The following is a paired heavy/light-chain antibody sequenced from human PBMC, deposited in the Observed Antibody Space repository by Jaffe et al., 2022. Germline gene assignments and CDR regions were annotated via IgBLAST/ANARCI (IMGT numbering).Light chain of an antibody. CDR2: GKN. V-gene: IGLV3-19*01. J-gene: IGLJ3*02. CDR1: SLRSYY. Sequence: SSELTQDPAVSVALGQTVRITCQGDSLRSYYASWYQQKPGQAPVLVIYGKNNRPSGIPDRFSGSSSGNTASLTITGAQAEDEADYYCNSRDSSGNPWVFGGGTKLTVL. CDR3: NSRDSSGNPWV.
Heavy chain of an antibody. V-gene: IGHV5-51*01. CDR1: GYSFTSYW. CDR2: IYPGDSDT. CDR3: VRQHLVWFEEVGATHNWFDP. Sequence: EVQLVQSGAEVKKPGESLKISCKGSGYSFTSYWIGWVRQMPGKGLEWMGIIYPGDSDTRYSPSFQGQVTISADKSISTAYLQWSSLKASDTAMYYCVRQHLVWFEEVGATHNWFDPWGQGTLVTVSS. J-gene: IGHJ5*02. D-gene: IGHD1-26*01.